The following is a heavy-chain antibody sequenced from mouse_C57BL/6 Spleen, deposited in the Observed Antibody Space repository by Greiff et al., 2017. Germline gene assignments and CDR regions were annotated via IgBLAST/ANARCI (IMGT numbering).Heavy chain of an antibody. J-gene: IGHJ3*01. Sequence: EVKLVESGGGLVQPGGSMKLSCVASGFTFSNYWMNWVRQSPEKGLEWVAQIRLKSDNYATHYAESVKGRFTISRDDSTSSVYLQMNNLRAEDTGIYYCTSGSPAWVAYWGQGTLVTVSA. V-gene: IGHV6-3*01. D-gene: IGHD1-3*01. CDR2: IRLKSDNYAT. CDR3: TSGSPAWVAY. CDR1: GFTFSNYW.